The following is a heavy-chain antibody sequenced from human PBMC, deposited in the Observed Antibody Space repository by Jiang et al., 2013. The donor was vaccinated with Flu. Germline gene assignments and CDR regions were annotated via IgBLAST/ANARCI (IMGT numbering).Heavy chain of an antibody. Sequence: SGAEVKKPGASVKISCKTSGYTFTSYSMHWVRQAPGQRLEWMGWISAGNANTKFSERFEGRVTITRDTSASAVYMELSSLRSEDTAIYYCARDFGVGVIDYWGQGTLVTVSS. J-gene: IGHJ4*02. CDR3: ARDFGVGVIDY. D-gene: IGHD3-3*01. CDR2: ISAGNANT. CDR1: GYTFTSYS. V-gene: IGHV1-3*01.